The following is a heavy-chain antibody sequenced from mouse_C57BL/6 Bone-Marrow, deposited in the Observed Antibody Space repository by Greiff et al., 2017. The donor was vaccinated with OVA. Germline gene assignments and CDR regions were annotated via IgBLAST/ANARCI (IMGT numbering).Heavy chain of an antibody. CDR2: IYPRSGNT. CDR1: GYTFTSYG. CDR3: ARGGNHEDYAMDY. V-gene: IGHV1-81*01. J-gene: IGHJ4*01. Sequence: ESGAELARPGASVKLSCKASGYTFTSYGISWVKQRTGQGLEWIGEIYPRSGNTYYNEKFKGKATLTADKSSSTAYMELRSLTSEDSAVYFCARGGNHEDYAMDYWGQGTSVTVSS.